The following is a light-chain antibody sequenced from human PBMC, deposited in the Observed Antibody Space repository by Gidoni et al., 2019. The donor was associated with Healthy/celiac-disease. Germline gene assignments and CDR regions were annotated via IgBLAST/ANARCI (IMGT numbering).Light chain of an antibody. Sequence: DIQMTQSPSSLSASVGDRVTITCRASQSISSYLNWYQQKPGKAPKLLIYESPSLQSGVPSRFSGSGSGTDFTLTISSLQPEDFATYYCQQSYSTGFTFGPGTKVDIK. V-gene: IGKV1-39*01. CDR3: QQSYSTGFT. J-gene: IGKJ3*01. CDR2: ESP. CDR1: QSISSY.